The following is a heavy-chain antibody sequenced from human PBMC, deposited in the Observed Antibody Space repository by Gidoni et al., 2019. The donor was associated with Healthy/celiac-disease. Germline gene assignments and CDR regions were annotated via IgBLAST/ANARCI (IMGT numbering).Heavy chain of an antibody. CDR1: GYTFPSYG. CDR2: LSAYNGNT. Sequence: QFQLVQSGAEVKKPGAPVKVSCKAPGYTFPSYGISWVRQAPGQGLEWLGWLSAYNGNTNYAQKLQGRVTMTTDTSTSTAYMELRSLRSDDTAVYYCARDRGAAISGWGQGTLVTVSS. D-gene: IGHD2-2*01. J-gene: IGHJ4*02. CDR3: ARDRGAAISG. V-gene: IGHV1-18*01.